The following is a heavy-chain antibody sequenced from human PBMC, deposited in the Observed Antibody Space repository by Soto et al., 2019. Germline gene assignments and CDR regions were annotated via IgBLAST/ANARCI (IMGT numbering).Heavy chain of an antibody. J-gene: IGHJ4*02. CDR2: ISGSGGST. D-gene: IGHD3-10*01. Sequence: GALRLSCAASGFTFYSYALSWVPQAPGKGLEWVSAISGSGGSTYYADSVKGRFTISRDNSKNTLYLQMNSLRAEDTAVYYCAKDHHYYGSGSYYNSWGQGTLVTVSS. CDR1: GFTFYSYA. V-gene: IGHV3-23*01. CDR3: AKDHHYYGSGSYYNS.